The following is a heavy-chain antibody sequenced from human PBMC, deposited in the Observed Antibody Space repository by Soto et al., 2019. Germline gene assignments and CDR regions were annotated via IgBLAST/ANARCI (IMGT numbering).Heavy chain of an antibody. V-gene: IGHV4-39*01. CDR3: ARLQGSYSLGWFDP. CDR2: IYYSGST. J-gene: IGHJ5*02. CDR1: GGSISSSSYY. Sequence: SETLSLTCTVSGGSISSSSYYWGWIRQPPGKGLEWIGSIYYSGSTYYNPSLKSRVTISVDTSKNQFSLKLSSVTAADTAVYYCARLQGSYSLGWFDPWGQGTLVTVSS. D-gene: IGHD3-16*02.